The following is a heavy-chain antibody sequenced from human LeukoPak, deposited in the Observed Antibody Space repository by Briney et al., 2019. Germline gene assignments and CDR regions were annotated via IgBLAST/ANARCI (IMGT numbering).Heavy chain of an antibody. D-gene: IGHD1-1*01. CDR3: ARHGTPGTNLNWFDP. J-gene: IGHJ5*02. V-gene: IGHV4-61*01. CDR1: GGSVSSGSYY. Sequence: SETLSLTCTVSGGSVSSGSYYWSWIRQPPGKGLEWIGYIYYSGSTNYNPSLNSRVTISVDTSKSQFSLKLSSVTAADTAVYYCARHGTPGTNLNWFDPWGQGTLVTVSS. CDR2: IYYSGST.